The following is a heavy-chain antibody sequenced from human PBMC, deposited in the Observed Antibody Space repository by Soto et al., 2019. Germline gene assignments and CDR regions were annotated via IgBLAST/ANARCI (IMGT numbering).Heavy chain of an antibody. V-gene: IGHV3-74*01. CDR3: ARGSNSAYSSSFY. D-gene: IGHD6-13*01. J-gene: IGHJ4*02. CDR2: INSDGSST. Sequence: GGSLRLSCVASGFTFSSYWMHWVRQAPGKGLVWVSRINSDGSSTSYADSVKGRFTISRDNSKDTLFLQMGSLRAEDMAVYYCARGSNSAYSSSFYWGQGTLVTVSS. CDR1: GFTFSSYW.